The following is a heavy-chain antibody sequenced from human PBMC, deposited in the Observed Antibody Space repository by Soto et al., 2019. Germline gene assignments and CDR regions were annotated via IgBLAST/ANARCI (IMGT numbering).Heavy chain of an antibody. CDR2: ISYDGSNK. Sequence: HPGGSLRLSCAASGFTFSSYGMHWVRQAPGKGLEWVAVISYDGSNKYYADSVKGRFTISRDNSKNTLYLQMNSLRAEDAAVYYCAIGKGYCSGGSCYGNHYFDYWGQGTLVTVSS. CDR1: GFTFSSYG. J-gene: IGHJ4*02. V-gene: IGHV3-30*03. CDR3: AIGKGYCSGGSCYGNHYFDY. D-gene: IGHD2-15*01.